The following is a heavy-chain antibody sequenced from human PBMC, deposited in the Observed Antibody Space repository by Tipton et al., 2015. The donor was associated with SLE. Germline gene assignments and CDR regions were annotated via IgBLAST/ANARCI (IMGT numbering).Heavy chain of an antibody. Sequence: TLSLTCNVSGVSISSSYWSWIRQPAGKGLEWIGRIYTSGATDDNPSLKSRVTMSVDMSKNQIFLKMTSVTAADSAVYFCARQAGQWLRRNAFDLWGQGTMVTVSS. CDR3: ARQAGQWLRRNAFDL. D-gene: IGHD6-19*01. CDR1: GVSISSSY. J-gene: IGHJ3*01. CDR2: IYTSGAT. V-gene: IGHV4-4*07.